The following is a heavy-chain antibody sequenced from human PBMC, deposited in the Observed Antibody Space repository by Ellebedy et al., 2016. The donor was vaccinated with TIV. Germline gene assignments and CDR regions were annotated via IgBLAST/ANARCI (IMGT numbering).Heavy chain of an antibody. CDR2: IHYNGNT. CDR3: ASGGASSKYFDH. D-gene: IGHD3-16*01. CDR1: GGSISSYY. Sequence: MPSETLSLTCTVSGGSISSYYWSRIRQPPGQGLEWIAFIHYNGNTNYNPSLKSRVTISVDTSKNQFSLKLNSVTAADTAMYYCASGGASSKYFDHWGQGTLVTVSS. V-gene: IGHV4-59*01. J-gene: IGHJ4*02.